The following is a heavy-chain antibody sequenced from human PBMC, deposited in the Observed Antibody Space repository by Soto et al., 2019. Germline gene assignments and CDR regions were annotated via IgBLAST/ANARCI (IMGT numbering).Heavy chain of an antibody. V-gene: IGHV4-59*08. D-gene: IGHD3-10*01. CDR2: IYYSGST. CDR3: ARGGYYGSGGSSSIDY. CDR1: GGSISSHY. J-gene: IGHJ4*02. Sequence: SETLSLTCTVSGGSISSHYWSWIRQPPGKGLEWIGYIYYSGSTNYNPSLKSRVTISVDTSKNQFSLKLSSVTAADTAVYYCARGGYYGSGGSSSIDYWGQGTLVTVSS.